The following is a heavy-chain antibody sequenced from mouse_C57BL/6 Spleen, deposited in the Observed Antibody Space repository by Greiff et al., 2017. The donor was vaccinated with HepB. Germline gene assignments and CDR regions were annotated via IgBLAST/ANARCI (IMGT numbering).Heavy chain of an antibody. D-gene: IGHD1-1*01. CDR1: GFTFSSYT. V-gene: IGHV5-9*01. J-gene: IGHJ4*01. CDR3: ARHGEIYDYGSSYDYAMDY. CDR2: ISGGGGNT. Sequence: EVQVVESGGGLVKPGGSLKLSCAASGFTFSSYTMSWVRQTPEKRLEWVATISGGGGNTYYPDSVKGRFTISRDNAKNTLYLQMSSLRSEDTALYYSARHGEIYDYGSSYDYAMDYWGQGTSVTVSS.